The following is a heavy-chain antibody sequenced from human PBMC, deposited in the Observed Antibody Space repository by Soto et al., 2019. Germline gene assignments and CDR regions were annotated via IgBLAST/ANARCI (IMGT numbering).Heavy chain of an antibody. V-gene: IGHV3-23*01. D-gene: IGHD6-13*01. CDR3: AEESGYSSSWYDEGWFDP. CDR1: GFTFSSYA. CDR2: ISGSGGST. Sequence: GGSLRLSCAASGFTFSSYAMSWVRQAPGKGLEWVSAISGSGGSTYYADSVKGRFTISRDNSKNTLYLQMNSLRAEDTAVYYCAEESGYSSSWYDEGWFDPWGQGTLVTVSS. J-gene: IGHJ5*02.